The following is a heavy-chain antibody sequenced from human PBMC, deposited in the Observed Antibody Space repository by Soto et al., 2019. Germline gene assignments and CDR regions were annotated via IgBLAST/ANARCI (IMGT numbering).Heavy chain of an antibody. V-gene: IGHV1-3*05. D-gene: IGHD6-13*01. CDR1: GYTFTSHA. CDR3: ARDGIAAAGTRWFDP. CDR2: INAGNGNT. Sequence: QVRLVQSGAEEKKPGASVMVSCKASGYTFTSHAMHWVRQAPGQRLEWLGWINAGNGNTKYSQKFKGRVTITTDTSASTAYMELSSLRSEDTAVYYCARDGIAAAGTRWFDPWGQGTMVTVSS. J-gene: IGHJ5*02.